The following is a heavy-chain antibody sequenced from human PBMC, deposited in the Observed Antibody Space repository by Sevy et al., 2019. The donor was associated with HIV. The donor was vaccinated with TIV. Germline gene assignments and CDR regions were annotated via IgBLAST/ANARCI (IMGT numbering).Heavy chain of an antibody. CDR3: ARDPPYSGYDAYDY. Sequence: GGSLRLSCAASGFTFSSYEMNWVRQAPGKGLEWVSYISSSGSTIYYADSVKGRFTISRDNTKNSLYLQMNSLRAEDTAVYYCARDPPYSGYDAYDYWGQGTLVTVSS. J-gene: IGHJ4*02. CDR2: ISSSGSTI. D-gene: IGHD5-12*01. CDR1: GFTFSSYE. V-gene: IGHV3-48*03.